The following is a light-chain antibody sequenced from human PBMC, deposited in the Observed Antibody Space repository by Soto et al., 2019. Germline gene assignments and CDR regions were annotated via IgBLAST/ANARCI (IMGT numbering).Light chain of an antibody. CDR2: DAS. J-gene: IGKJ1*01. CDR1: LTIGDS. V-gene: IGKV1-39*01. Sequence: DIQMIQSPSSLSASVGDRVTITCRASLTIGDSLSWFQQKAGKPPTLLIYDASALQSGVPARFSGSGSGTDFTLTISNMQREDFATYYCLQTYNLPRTFGQGTKVEFK. CDR3: LQTYNLPRT.